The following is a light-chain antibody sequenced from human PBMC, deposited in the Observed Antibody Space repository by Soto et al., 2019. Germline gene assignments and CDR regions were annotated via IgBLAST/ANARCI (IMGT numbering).Light chain of an antibody. Sequence: EIVLTQSPGTLSLSPGERATLSCRASQSVSSSYLAWYQQKPGQAPRLLIYDASSRATGIPDRFSGSGSGTDFPLTISRLEPEDFAVYYCQQYGSSPLTFGGATKVEIK. CDR3: QQYGSSPLT. J-gene: IGKJ4*01. V-gene: IGKV3-20*01. CDR2: DAS. CDR1: QSVSSSY.